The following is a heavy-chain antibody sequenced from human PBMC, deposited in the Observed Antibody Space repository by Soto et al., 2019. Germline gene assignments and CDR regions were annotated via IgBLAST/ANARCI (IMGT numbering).Heavy chain of an antibody. J-gene: IGHJ4*02. V-gene: IGHV4-59*01. CDR3: ASLYCSGDSCYWDY. D-gene: IGHD2-15*01. CDR2: IYNSGST. Sequence: SETLSLTCTVSGGSISIYYWSWIRQPPGKGLEWIGNIYNSGSTNYNPSLKSRVTVSVDTSRHQFSLKLSSVTAADTAMYYCASLYCSGDSCYWDYWGQGTLVTVSS. CDR1: GGSISIYY.